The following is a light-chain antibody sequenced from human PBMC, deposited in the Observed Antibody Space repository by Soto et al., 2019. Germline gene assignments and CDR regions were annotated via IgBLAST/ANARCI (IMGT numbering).Light chain of an antibody. V-gene: IGKV3-11*01. CDR1: RALNTR. CDR3: QPRGDLPLIT. CDR2: DAS. Sequence: IVLKQSPATLSAFKGDRVTLSCRASRALNTRLAWYQHKPGQAPRLLIYDASNRATGIPARFHGSGSGTDFTLTISSLEPEDFAVYYCQPRGDLPLITFGQGTLLDI. J-gene: IGKJ5*01.